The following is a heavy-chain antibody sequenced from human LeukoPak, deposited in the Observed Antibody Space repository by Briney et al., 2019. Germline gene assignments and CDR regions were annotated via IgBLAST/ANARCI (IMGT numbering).Heavy chain of an antibody. CDR1: GGSISSSSYY. CDR2: IYYSGST. D-gene: IGHD3-22*01. Sequence: SETLSLTCTVSGGSISSSSYYWGWIRQPPGKGLEWIGSIYYSGSTYYNPSLKSRVTISVDTSKNQFSLKLSSVTAADTAVYYCARQGGYYYDSSGLNSHFDHWGQGTLVTVSS. V-gene: IGHV4-39*01. CDR3: ARQGGYYYDSSGLNSHFDH. J-gene: IGHJ4*02.